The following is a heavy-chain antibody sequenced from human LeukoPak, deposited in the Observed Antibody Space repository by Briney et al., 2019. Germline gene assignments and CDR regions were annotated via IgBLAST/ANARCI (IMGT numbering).Heavy chain of an antibody. Sequence: SETLSLTYAVYGGSFSGYYWSWIRQPPGKGLEWIGEINHSGSTNYNPSLKCRVTISVDTSKNQLSLKLSSVTAADTAVYYCARGRFSVVDYGMDVWGQGTTVTVSS. D-gene: IGHD2-15*01. CDR3: ARGRFSVVDYGMDV. J-gene: IGHJ6*02. CDR2: INHSGST. CDR1: GGSFSGYY. V-gene: IGHV4-34*01.